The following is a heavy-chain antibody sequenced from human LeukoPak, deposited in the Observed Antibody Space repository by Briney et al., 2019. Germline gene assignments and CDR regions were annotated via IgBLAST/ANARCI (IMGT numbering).Heavy chain of an antibody. D-gene: IGHD3-22*01. CDR1: GGSISSGDYY. J-gene: IGHJ5*02. V-gene: IGHV4-30-4*01. Sequence: SETLSLTCTVSGGSISSGDYYWSWIRQPPGKGLEWIGYIYYSGSTYYNPSLKSRVTISVDTSKNQFSLKLSSVTAADTAVYYCARDKNYYDSSGYTNWFDPWGQGTLVTVSS. CDR2: IYYSGST. CDR3: ARDKNYYDSSGYTNWFDP.